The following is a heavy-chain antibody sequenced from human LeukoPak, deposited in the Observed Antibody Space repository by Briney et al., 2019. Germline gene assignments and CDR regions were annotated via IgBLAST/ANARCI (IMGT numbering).Heavy chain of an antibody. D-gene: IGHD6-13*01. CDR2: ISWNSGSI. Sequence: GRSLRLSCAASGFTFDDYAMHWVRQAPGKGLEWVSGISWNSGSIGYADSVKGRFTISRDNAKNSLYLQMNSLRVEDTAVYYCARVGTRDLIADVDLDSWGQGTLVTVSS. CDR3: ARVGTRDLIADVDLDS. V-gene: IGHV3-9*01. J-gene: IGHJ4*02. CDR1: GFTFDDYA.